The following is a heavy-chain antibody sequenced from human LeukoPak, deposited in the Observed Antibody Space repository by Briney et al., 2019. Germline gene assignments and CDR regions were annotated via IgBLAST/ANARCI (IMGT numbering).Heavy chain of an antibody. J-gene: IGHJ4*02. D-gene: IGHD6-13*01. V-gene: IGHV4-4*02. Sequence: SGTLSLTCAVSGGSISSSNWWSWVRQPPGKGLEWIGEIYHSGSTNYNPSLKSRVTISVDKSKNQFSLKLSSVTAADTAVYYCARDRLAAAGTTGFDYWGQGTLVTVSS. CDR3: ARDRLAAAGTTGFDY. CDR2: IYHSGST. CDR1: GGSISSSNW.